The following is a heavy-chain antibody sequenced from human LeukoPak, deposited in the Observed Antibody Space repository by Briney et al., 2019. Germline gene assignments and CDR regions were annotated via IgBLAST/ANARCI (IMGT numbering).Heavy chain of an antibody. J-gene: IGHJ4*02. D-gene: IGHD2/OR15-2a*01. CDR3: AKIGPCNTNYSDLDY. CDR2: ISYDGSNK. Sequence: GGSLRLSCAASGFTFSSYGMHWVRQAPGKGLEWVAVISYDGSNKYYADSVKGRFTISRDNSKNTLYLQMNSLRPEDTAMYYCAKIGPCNTNYSDLDYWGQGTLVTVSS. V-gene: IGHV3-30*18. CDR1: GFTFSSYG.